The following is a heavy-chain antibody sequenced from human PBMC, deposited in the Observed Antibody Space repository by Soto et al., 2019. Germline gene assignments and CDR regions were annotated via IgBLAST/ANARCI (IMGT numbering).Heavy chain of an antibody. CDR1: VYSLSSYS. CDR3: GRALPRSPIFNP. J-gene: IGHJ5*02. CDR2: IDPSDGSA. V-gene: IGHV1-46*01. D-gene: IGHD3-9*01. Sequence: ASVKVSCKASVYSLSSYSIHWVRQAPGQGLEWMGVIDPSDGSATYAQKFQGRVSMTRDMSTSTVYMEMSRLTFEDTAVYFCGRALPRSPIFNPWGQGTQVTVSS.